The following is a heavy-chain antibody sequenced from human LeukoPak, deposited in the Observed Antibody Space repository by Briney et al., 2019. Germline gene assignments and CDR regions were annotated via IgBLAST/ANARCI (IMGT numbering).Heavy chain of an antibody. D-gene: IGHD2-2*01. CDR2: ISSSGSTI. CDR1: GFTFSDYY. Sequence: PGGSLRLSCAPSGFTFSDYYMSWIRQAPGKGLEWVLYISSSGSTIYYADSVKGRFTISRDNAKNSLYLQMNSLRAEDTAVYYCARDQYCSSTSCYKTHYYYYYMDVWGKGTTVTVSS. J-gene: IGHJ6*03. V-gene: IGHV3-11*04. CDR3: ARDQYCSSTSCYKTHYYYYYMDV.